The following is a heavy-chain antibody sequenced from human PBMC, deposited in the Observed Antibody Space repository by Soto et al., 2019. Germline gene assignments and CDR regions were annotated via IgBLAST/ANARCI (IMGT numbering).Heavy chain of an antibody. CDR2: ISGSDGKT. Sequence: PWGSLRLSCAASGFSFGSDALSWVRQAPGKGLEWVSTISGSDGKTFYADSVKGRFSISRDTSQSTLYLQMNSLRADDTAMYYCARRSYLDYWGQGT. CDR3: ARRSYLDY. J-gene: IGHJ4*02. CDR1: GFSFGSDA. V-gene: IGHV3-23*01. D-gene: IGHD3-10*01.